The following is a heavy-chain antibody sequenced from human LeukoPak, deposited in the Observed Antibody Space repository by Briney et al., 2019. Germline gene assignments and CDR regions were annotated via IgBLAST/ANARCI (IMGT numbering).Heavy chain of an antibody. CDR2: ISDSGGST. CDR3: AKDLVLAVTTFDY. D-gene: IGHD4-11*01. J-gene: IGHJ4*02. CDR1: GFTFSSYS. V-gene: IGHV3-23*01. Sequence: GGSLRLSCAASGFTFSSYSMNWVRQAPGKGLEWVSAISDSGGSTYYADSVKGRFTISRDNSKNTLYLQMNSLRAEDTAVYYCAKDLVLAVTTFDYWGQGTLVTVSS.